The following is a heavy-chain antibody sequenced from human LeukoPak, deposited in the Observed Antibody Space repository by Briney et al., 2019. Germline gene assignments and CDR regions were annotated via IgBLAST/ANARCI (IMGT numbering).Heavy chain of an antibody. J-gene: IGHJ4*02. D-gene: IGHD5-12*01. CDR1: GFTFSNYN. CDR2: ISSGGSYI. CDR3: ARAVVGSGYDYFDN. V-gene: IGHV3-21*01. Sequence: GGSMRLSCAASGFTFSNYNMNWVGQAPGKGLEWVSFISSGGSYIYYTDSVKGRFTISRDNAKNSLFLQMNSLRAEDTAVYFCARAVVGSGYDYFDNWGPGNLLTVSS.